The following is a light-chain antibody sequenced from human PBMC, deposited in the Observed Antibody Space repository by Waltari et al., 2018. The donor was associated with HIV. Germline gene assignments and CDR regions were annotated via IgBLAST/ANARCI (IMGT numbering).Light chain of an antibody. CDR1: SSDVGGYTY. J-gene: IGLJ3*02. CDR2: DVS. CDR3: CSYAGSYTWV. Sequence: QSALTQPRSVSGSPGPSVTISCPGTSSDVGGYTYVSWYQQPGKAPKLMIYDVSKRPSGVPDRFACSKSGNTASLTISGLQAEDEADYYCCSYAGSYTWVFGGGTKLTVL. V-gene: IGLV2-11*01.